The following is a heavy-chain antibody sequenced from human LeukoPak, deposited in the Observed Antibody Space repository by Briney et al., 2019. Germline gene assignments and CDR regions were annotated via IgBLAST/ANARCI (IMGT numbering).Heavy chain of an antibody. Sequence: GGSLRLSSAAAGFTFRNFNIHWVRQASGKGLEWVAMIEDNGRDKYYAASVKGRCTISRDNSKNTVYLQMSSLRPEDTAVYFCAKDFTWALDYWGQGTLVTVSS. V-gene: IGHV3-30*02. D-gene: IGHD1-26*01. CDR1: GFTFRNFN. J-gene: IGHJ4*02. CDR3: AKDFTWALDY. CDR2: IEDNGRDK.